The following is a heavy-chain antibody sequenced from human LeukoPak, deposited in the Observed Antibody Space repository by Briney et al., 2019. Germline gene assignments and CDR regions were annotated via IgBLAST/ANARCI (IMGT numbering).Heavy chain of an antibody. Sequence: GGSLRLSCAASGFTFSSYAMHWVRQAPGKGLEWVAVISYDGSNKYYADSVKGRFTISRDNSKNTLYLQMNSLRAEDTAVYYCAKEEAHFSFYYGSGSYGIDYWGQGTLVTVSS. CDR2: ISYDGSNK. D-gene: IGHD3-10*01. J-gene: IGHJ4*02. V-gene: IGHV3-30*04. CDR3: AKEEAHFSFYYGSGSYGIDY. CDR1: GFTFSSYA.